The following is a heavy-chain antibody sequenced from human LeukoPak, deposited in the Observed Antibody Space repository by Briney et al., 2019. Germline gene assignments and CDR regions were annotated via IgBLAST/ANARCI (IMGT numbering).Heavy chain of an antibody. D-gene: IGHD1-14*01. V-gene: IGHV3-30-3*01. CDR1: GFTFSSYA. CDR2: ISYDGSNK. J-gene: IGHJ4*02. CDR3: ARENPLVH. Sequence: GGSLRLSCAASGFTFSSYAMHWVRQAPGKGLEWVAVISYDGSNKYYADSVKGRFTISRDNSKNTLYLQMNSLRAEDTAVYYCARENPLVHWGQGTLVTVSS.